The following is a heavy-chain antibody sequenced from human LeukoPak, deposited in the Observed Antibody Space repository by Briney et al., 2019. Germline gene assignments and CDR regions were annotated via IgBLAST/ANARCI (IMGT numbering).Heavy chain of an antibody. V-gene: IGHV1-8*01. J-gene: IGHJ3*02. CDR1: GYTFSSYD. D-gene: IGHD6-19*01. CDR3: ARGPRGSGWAHDAFIS. CDR2: MNPNSGNT. Sequence: ASVKVSCKTSGYTFSSYDINWVRQASGQGLEWMGWMNPNSGNTGYPEKFQGRVTMTRDTSINTAYMDLSSLESDDTAVYYCARGPRGSGWAHDAFISGARGQWSPSLQ.